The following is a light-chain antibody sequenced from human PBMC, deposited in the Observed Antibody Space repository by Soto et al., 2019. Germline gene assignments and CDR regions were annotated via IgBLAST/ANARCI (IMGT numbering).Light chain of an antibody. Sequence: QLVLTQPASVSGSPGQSITISCTGTSSDVGDYNYVSWYQQYPGKAPKLMIYDVSNRPSGVSNRFSGSKSGNTASLTISGLQAEDEADYYCSSYTISNTLVFGSGTKLTVL. J-gene: IGLJ1*01. V-gene: IGLV2-14*01. CDR2: DVS. CDR3: SSYTISNTLV. CDR1: SSDVGDYNY.